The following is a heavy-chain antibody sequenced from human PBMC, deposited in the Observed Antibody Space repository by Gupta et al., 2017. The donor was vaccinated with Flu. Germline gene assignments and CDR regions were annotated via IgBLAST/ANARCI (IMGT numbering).Heavy chain of an antibody. V-gene: IGHV4-4*07. J-gene: IGHJ5*01. CDR3: AREHPHSSSWSWWFDS. D-gene: IGHD6-13*01. Sequence: VWTGRLSSNGSTNYNPSLKSRVTMSVDTSKNQFSLKLSSVTAADPAVYYCAREHPHSSSWSWWFDSWGQGTQVTGSA. CDR2: LSSNGST.